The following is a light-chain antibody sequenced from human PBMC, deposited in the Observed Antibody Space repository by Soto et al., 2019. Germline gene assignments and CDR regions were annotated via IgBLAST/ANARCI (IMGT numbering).Light chain of an antibody. CDR3: QQYNNWPPWT. CDR2: HAS. V-gene: IGKV3-15*01. CDR1: QSVSDK. J-gene: IGKJ1*01. Sequence: EIVMSQSPATVSVSPGERATLSCRAMQSVSDKLAWYQQKPGQAPRLLIYHASARATGIPARFSGSGSGTEFTLTISGLQSEDFAVYYCQQYNNWPPWTFGQGTKVDIK.